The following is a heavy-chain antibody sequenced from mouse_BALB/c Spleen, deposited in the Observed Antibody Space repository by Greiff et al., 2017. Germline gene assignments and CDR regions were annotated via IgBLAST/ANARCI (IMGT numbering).Heavy chain of an antibody. CDR3: ARSIYYGNLDY. V-gene: IGHV1-87*01. CDR1: GYTFTSYW. D-gene: IGHD2-1*01. J-gene: IGHJ2*01. Sequence: LQESGAELARPGASVKLSCKASGYTFTSYWMQWVKQRPGQGLEWIGAIYPGDGDTRYTQKFKGKATLTADKSSSTAYMQLSSLASEDSAVYYCARSIYYGNLDYWGQGTTLTVSS. CDR2: IYPGDGDT.